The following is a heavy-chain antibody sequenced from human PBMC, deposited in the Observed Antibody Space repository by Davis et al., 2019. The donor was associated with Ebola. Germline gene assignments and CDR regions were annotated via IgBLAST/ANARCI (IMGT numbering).Heavy chain of an antibody. Sequence: PSETLSLTCTVSGASVSSSNSWGWVRPPPGTGLESTVGGFNTGNSYYNPPLKSRVTISLETSTSQFSLRLSSVTAADTGVYYCAGLPPLGTTIDYCGQGTLVTVSS. V-gene: IGHV4-39*01. CDR1: GASVSSSNS. CDR3: AGLPPLGTTIDY. D-gene: IGHD1-7*01. CDR2: GFNTGNS. J-gene: IGHJ4*02.